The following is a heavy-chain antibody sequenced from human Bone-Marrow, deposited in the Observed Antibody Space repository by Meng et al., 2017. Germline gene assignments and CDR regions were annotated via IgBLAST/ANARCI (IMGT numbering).Heavy chain of an antibody. CDR1: GFRVTDAW. CDR3: AKDYLGIADPYYFDY. CDR2: ISGSGGST. J-gene: IGHJ4*02. Sequence: GESLKISCVASGFRVTDAWMSWVRQAPGKGLEWVSAISGSGGSTYYADSVKGRFTISRDNSKNALYLQMNSLRAEDTAVYYCAKDYLGIADPYYFDYWGQGTLVTVSS. V-gene: IGHV3-23*01. D-gene: IGHD6-13*01.